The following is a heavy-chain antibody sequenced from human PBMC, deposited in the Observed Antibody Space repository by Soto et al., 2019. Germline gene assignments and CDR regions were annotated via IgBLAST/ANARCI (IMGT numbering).Heavy chain of an antibody. J-gene: IGHJ6*03. D-gene: IGHD4-4*01. CDR3: ATTVTYYYYYYMDV. CDR2: IYYSGST. Sequence: SETLSLTCTVSGGSISSYYWSWIRQPPGKGLEWIGYIYYSGSTNYNPSLKSRVTISVDTSKNQFSLKLSSVTAADTAVYYCATTVTYYYYYYMDVWGKGTTVTVSS. V-gene: IGHV4-59*08. CDR1: GGSISSYY.